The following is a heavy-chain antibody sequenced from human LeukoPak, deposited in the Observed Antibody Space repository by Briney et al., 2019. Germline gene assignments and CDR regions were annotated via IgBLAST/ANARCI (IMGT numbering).Heavy chain of an antibody. Sequence: PGGSLRLSCAASGFTFSSYGMHWVRQAPGKGLDWVAFIHHDGSNKYYADSVRGRFTISRDNSKNTLYLQMNSLRAEDTAVYFCAKDPGRSDRGSFDFDYWGQGTLVTVSS. D-gene: IGHD1-26*01. CDR2: IHHDGSNK. J-gene: IGHJ4*02. CDR3: AKDPGRSDRGSFDFDY. V-gene: IGHV3-30*02. CDR1: GFTFSSYG.